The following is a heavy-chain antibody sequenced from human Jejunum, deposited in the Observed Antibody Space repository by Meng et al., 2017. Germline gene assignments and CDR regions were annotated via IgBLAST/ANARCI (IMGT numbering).Heavy chain of an antibody. CDR1: GGSISTAGYY. V-gene: IGHV4-39*06. J-gene: IGHJ5*02. CDR3: ARDTAGFGP. CDR2: IFYSGTT. Sequence: RLQLQEAGQGLVKPSETLSLTCAVSGGSISTAGYYWGWIRQSPGKGLEWIGSIFYSGTTYYNPSLKSRVTISIDTSKNQFSLKMNSVTAADTAVYYCARDTAGFGPWGQGTLVTVSS. D-gene: IGHD6-13*01.